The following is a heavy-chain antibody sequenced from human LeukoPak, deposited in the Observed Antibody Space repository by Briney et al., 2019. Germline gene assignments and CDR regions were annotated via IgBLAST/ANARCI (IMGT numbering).Heavy chain of an antibody. CDR3: AGLYCSGGSCYSKAFDT. Sequence: GGSLRLSCAASGFSVRDYAMHWVRQAPGKGLEWVAVMSYEETYKNYAEAVKGRFTISRDNSKNTLYLQMNSLRAEDTAVYYCAGLYCSGGSCYSKAFDTWGQGTAVTVSS. J-gene: IGHJ3*02. D-gene: IGHD2-15*01. CDR1: GFSVRDYA. CDR2: MSYEETYK. V-gene: IGHV3-30*14.